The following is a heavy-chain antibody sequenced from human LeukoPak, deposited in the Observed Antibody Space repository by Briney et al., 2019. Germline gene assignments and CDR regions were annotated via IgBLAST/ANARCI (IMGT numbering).Heavy chain of an antibody. Sequence: GGSLRLSCAASGFTFSSYSMNWVRQALGKGLEWVSSISSSSSYIYYADSVKGRFTISRDNAKNSLYLQMNSLRAEDTAVYYCASPIVVVPAAMKAYDYWGQGTLVTVSS. J-gene: IGHJ4*02. CDR3: ASPIVVVPAAMKAYDY. CDR2: ISSSSSYI. V-gene: IGHV3-21*01. CDR1: GFTFSSYS. D-gene: IGHD2-2*01.